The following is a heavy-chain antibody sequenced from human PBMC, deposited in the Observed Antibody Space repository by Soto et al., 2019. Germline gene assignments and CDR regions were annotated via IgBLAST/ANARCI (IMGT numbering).Heavy chain of an antibody. CDR3: AREGDFWTAYQSYYDRDV. CDR2: MNPNSGNT. Sequence: ASVKVSCKASGYTFTSYDINWVRQATGQGLDRMGWMNPNSGNTAYAQKFQGRVTLTRNTSISTAYMELSSLRSEDTAVYYCAREGDFWTAYQSYYDRDVWGKGTTVTVAS. CDR1: GYTFTSYD. J-gene: IGHJ6*04. V-gene: IGHV1-8*01. D-gene: IGHD3-3*01.